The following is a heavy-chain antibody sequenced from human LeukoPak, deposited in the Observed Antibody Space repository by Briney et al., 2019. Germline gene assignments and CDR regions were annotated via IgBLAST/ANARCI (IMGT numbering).Heavy chain of an antibody. CDR2: ISSSGSTI. Sequence: GGSLRLSCAASGFTFSDYYMSWIHQAPGKGLEWVSYISSSGSTIYYADSVKGRFTISRDNAKNSLYLQMNSLRAEDTGVYYCAEGGAKTGSYYYHGLDVWGQGTTVTVSS. V-gene: IGHV3-11*04. CDR1: GFTFSDYY. CDR3: AEGGAKTGSYYYHGLDV. J-gene: IGHJ6*02. D-gene: IGHD2-15*01.